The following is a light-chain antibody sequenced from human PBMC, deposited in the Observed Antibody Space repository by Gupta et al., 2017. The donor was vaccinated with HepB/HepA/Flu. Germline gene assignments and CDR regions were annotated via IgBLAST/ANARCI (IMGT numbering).Light chain of an antibody. J-gene: IGLJ2*01. CDR3: QSYDTSLSGVV. V-gene: IGLV1-40*01. CDR1: SSNFGADYD. CDR2: RNN. Sequence: GQRVTISCAGSSSNFGADYDVHWYQQIPGTAPKLLIYRNNNRPSGVPDRFSGSKSGTSASLTITGLQAEDEADYYCQSYDTSLSGVVFGGGTKLTVL.